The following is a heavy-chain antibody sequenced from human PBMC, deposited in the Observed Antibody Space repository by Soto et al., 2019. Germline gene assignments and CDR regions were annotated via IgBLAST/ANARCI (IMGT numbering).Heavy chain of an antibody. J-gene: IGHJ4*02. CDR2: IYYSGST. Sequence: PSETLSLTCTVSGGSISSDYWSWIRQPPGEGLEWIGYIYYSGSTYYNPSLKSRVTISVDTSKNQFSLKLSSVTAADTAVYYCARDDGRVGATSKFDYWGQGALVTVSS. V-gene: IGHV4-59*12. CDR1: GGSISSDY. D-gene: IGHD1-26*01. CDR3: ARDDGRVGATSKFDY.